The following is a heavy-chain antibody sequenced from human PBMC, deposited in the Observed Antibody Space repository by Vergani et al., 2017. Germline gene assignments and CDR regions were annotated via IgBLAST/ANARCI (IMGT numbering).Heavy chain of an antibody. J-gene: IGHJ4*02. Sequence: QVQLQESGPGLVKPSQTLSLICTVSGGSISSGGYYWSWIRQHPGKGLEWIGYIYYSGSTYYNPAPKSRVTISVDTSKNQFSLKLDSVTAADTAVYYCARDQGHSSSFYFDYWGQGTLVTVSS. CDR2: IYYSGST. D-gene: IGHD6-13*01. CDR3: ARDQGHSSSFYFDY. V-gene: IGHV4-31*03. CDR1: GGSISSGGYY.